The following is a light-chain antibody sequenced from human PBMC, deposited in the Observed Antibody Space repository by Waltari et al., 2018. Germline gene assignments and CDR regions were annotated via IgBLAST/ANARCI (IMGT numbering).Light chain of an antibody. CDR3: AAWDDSLGVWT. V-gene: IGLV1-47*01. CDR1: RSNIGNTY. J-gene: IGLJ2*01. CDR2: AND. Sequence: QSVLTPPPSASGTPGQRVTIPCSGSRSNIGNTYVYWHQQLPGTPPKLLISANDQRPSGVPDRFSGSKSGTSASLAISGLRSEDEADYYCAAWDDSLGVWTFGGGTKLTVL.